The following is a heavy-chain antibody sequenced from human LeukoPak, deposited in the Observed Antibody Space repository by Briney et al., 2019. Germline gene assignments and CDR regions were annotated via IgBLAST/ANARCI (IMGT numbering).Heavy chain of an antibody. Sequence: GGSLRLSCAASGFTFSTSAMNWVRQAPGKGLEWVSSINNVRSHIYYADSVRGRFTISRDNANNVLYLQMNSLGAEDTAVYYCARDPTYYLRYGYFDSWGQGTLVTVSS. D-gene: IGHD1-26*01. CDR1: GFTFSTSA. CDR2: INNVRSHI. V-gene: IGHV3-21*06. CDR3: ARDPTYYLRYGYFDS. J-gene: IGHJ4*02.